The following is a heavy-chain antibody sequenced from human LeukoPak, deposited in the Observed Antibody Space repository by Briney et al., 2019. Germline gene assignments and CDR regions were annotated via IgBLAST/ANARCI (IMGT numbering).Heavy chain of an antibody. D-gene: IGHD3-16*01. CDR2: ISRDGGAI. CDR1: GFAFSSYS. CDR3: ARDKDWGFDY. Sequence: GGTLRLSCAVSGFAFSSYSMNWVRQAPGKGLEWLSYISRDGGAIYYADSVKGRFTISRDNAQNSLYLQMNSLRDEDTAVYYCARDKDWGFDYWGQGTLVTVSS. V-gene: IGHV3-48*02. J-gene: IGHJ4*02.